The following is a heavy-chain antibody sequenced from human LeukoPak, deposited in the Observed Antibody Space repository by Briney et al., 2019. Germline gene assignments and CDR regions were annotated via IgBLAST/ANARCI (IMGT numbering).Heavy chain of an antibody. V-gene: IGHV3-30*04. Sequence: GGSLRLSCVASGLTFDSNDMHWFRQAPGKGLEWVAAISYDGSNKYYADSVKGRFTISRDNSKNTQYLQMNSLRAEDTAVYHCASSRSGSYFAYWGQGTLVTVSS. CDR2: ISYDGSNK. CDR3: ASSRSGSYFAY. D-gene: IGHD1-26*01. CDR1: GLTFDSND. J-gene: IGHJ4*02.